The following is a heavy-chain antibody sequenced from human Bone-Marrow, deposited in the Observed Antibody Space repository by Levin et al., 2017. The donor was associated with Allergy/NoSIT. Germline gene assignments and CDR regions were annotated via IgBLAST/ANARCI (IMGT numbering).Heavy chain of an antibody. CDR3: ARDRRFGDYLLAY. D-gene: IGHD4-17*01. CDR1: GYTFSNYY. Sequence: ASVKVSCKASGYTFSNYYMHWVRQAPGQGLEWMGLINPNGGTTTYAQKFQGRVTMTRDTSTSTVYMELSSLRSEDTAVYFCARDRRFGDYLLAYWGQGTLVTVSS. V-gene: IGHV1-46*01. J-gene: IGHJ4*02. CDR2: INPNGGTT.